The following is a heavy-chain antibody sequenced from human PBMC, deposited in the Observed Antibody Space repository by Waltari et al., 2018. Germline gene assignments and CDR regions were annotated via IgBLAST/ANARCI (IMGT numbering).Heavy chain of an antibody. CDR1: GYTFTSYD. V-gene: IGHV1-2*02. CDR3: ASAGCSGGSCYPGPFDY. CDR2: INPNSGGT. D-gene: IGHD2-15*01. J-gene: IGHJ4*02. Sequence: QVQLVQSGAEVKKPGASVKVSCKASGYTFTSYDINWVRQATGQGLEWMGWINPNSGGTNYAKKFQGRVTMTRDTSISTAYMELSRLRSDDTAVYYCASAGCSGGSCYPGPFDYWGQGTLVTVSS.